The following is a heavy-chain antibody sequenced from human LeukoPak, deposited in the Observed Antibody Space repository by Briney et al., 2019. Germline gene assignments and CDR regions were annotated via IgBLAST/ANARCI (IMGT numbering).Heavy chain of an antibody. J-gene: IGHJ4*02. Sequence: GGALRLSCAASGFTFTSYTMNWVRQAPGKGLEWVSSITSSSSYIYYADSVKGRFTISRDNAKNSLYLQMTSLRVEGTAVYYCAKTYGHFDDWGQGTLVTVSS. D-gene: IGHD4-17*01. CDR2: ITSSSSYI. V-gene: IGHV3-21*01. CDR3: AKTYGHFDD. CDR1: GFTFTSYT.